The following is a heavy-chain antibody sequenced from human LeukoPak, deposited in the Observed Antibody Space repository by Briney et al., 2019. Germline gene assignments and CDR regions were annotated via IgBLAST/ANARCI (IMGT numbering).Heavy chain of an antibody. J-gene: IGHJ4*02. V-gene: IGHV4-34*01. CDR1: GGSFSGYY. CDR3: ARRKDFWSGYY. Sequence: SETLSLTRAVYGGSFSGYYWSWIRQPPGKGLEWIGEINHSGSTNYNPSLKSRVTISVDTSKNQFSLKLSSVTAADTAVYYCARRKDFWSGYYWGQGTLVTVSS. CDR2: INHSGST. D-gene: IGHD3-3*01.